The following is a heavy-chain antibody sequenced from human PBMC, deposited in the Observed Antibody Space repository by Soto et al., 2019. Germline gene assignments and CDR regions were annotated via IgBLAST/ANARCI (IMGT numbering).Heavy chain of an antibody. D-gene: IGHD1-26*01. Sequence: EVQVVESGGALVQPGGSLRLSCAASGFTFSNYWMHWVRQVPGEGLVWVSSINNDGSRTWYADSVRGRIAMSRDNARNLVHLQMNSLRGEDTAVYYCGTTFEYWGQGALVTVSS. CDR2: INNDGSRT. V-gene: IGHV3-74*01. CDR1: GFTFSNYW. CDR3: GTTFEY. J-gene: IGHJ4*02.